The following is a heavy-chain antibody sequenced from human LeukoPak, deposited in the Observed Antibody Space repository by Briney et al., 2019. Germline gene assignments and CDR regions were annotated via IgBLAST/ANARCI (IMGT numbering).Heavy chain of an antibody. D-gene: IGHD3-3*01. CDR2: VSISSGTI. J-gene: IGHJ4*02. Sequence: HAGGSLRLSCAASGFTFTGHNMNWVRQAPGKGLEWVSFVSISSGTIYYADSVKGRFSISRDNAKNSLYLQMNSLRAEDTAVYYCARAYDFWSGYYPPTFDYWGQGTLVTVSS. CDR3: ARAYDFWSGYYPPTFDY. V-gene: IGHV3-48*01. CDR1: GFTFTGHN.